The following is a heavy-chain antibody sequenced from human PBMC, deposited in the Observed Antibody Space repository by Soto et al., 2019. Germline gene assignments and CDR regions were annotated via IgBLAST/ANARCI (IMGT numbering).Heavy chain of an antibody. V-gene: IGHV3-74*01. CDR3: ERSSGWHSAMVPTTFDY. Sequence: GGSLGLSCAASGFTFSSDWMHWVRQAPGKGLVWVSRINSDGSSTSYADSVKGRFTISRDNAKNTLYLQMNSLRAEDTAVYDCERSSGWHSAMVPTTFDYWGQGTPVTVSS. CDR1: GFTFSSDW. J-gene: IGHJ4*02. D-gene: IGHD5-18*01. CDR2: INSDGSST.